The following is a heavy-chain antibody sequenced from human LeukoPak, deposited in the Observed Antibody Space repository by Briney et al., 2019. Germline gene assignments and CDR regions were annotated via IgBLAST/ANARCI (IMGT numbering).Heavy chain of an antibody. V-gene: IGHV4-4*07. CDR3: ARDVSGAYLFGAFDI. J-gene: IGHJ3*02. CDR1: CGSISSYY. D-gene: IGHD5/OR15-5a*01. Sequence: SETLSLTCTVSCGSISSYYWSWIRQPAGKGLEWIGRVYTSASTNYNPSLKSRVTMSVDTSKNQFSLKLSSVTAADTAVYYCARDVSGAYLFGAFDIWGQGTMVTVSS. CDR2: VYTSAST.